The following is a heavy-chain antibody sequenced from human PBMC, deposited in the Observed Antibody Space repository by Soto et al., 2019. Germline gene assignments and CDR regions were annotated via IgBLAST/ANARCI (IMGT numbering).Heavy chain of an antibody. CDR1: GFSLSTSGVG. D-gene: IGHD2-8*01. Sequence: GSGPTLVNPTQTLTLTCTFSGFSLSTSGVGVGWIRQPPGKALEWLALIYWDDDKRYSPSLKSRLTITKDTSKNQVVLTMTNMDPVDTATYYCAHTSRYIVLMVYASMYYFDYWGQGTLVTVSS. V-gene: IGHV2-5*02. CDR3: AHTSRYIVLMVYASMYYFDY. CDR2: IYWDDDK. J-gene: IGHJ4*02.